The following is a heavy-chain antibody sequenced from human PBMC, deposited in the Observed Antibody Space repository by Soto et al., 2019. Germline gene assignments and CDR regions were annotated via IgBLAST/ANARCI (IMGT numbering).Heavy chain of an antibody. V-gene: IGHV3-30-3*01. Sequence: PGGSLRLSCAASGFTFSSYAMHWVRQAPGKGLEWVAVISYDGSNKYYADSVKGRFTISRDNSKNTLYLQMNSLRAEDTAVYYCARDSDFWSGSLFSDVWGQGTTVTVSS. D-gene: IGHD3-3*01. CDR1: GFTFSSYA. CDR3: ARDSDFWSGSLFSDV. J-gene: IGHJ6*02. CDR2: ISYDGSNK.